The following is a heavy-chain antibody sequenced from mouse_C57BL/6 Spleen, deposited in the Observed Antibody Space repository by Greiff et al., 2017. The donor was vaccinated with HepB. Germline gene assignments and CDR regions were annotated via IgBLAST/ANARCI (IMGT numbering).Heavy chain of an antibody. D-gene: IGHD1-1*01. CDR3: ARDPYYYGRSYGFDY. V-gene: IGHV1-80*01. Sequence: VQLQQSGAELVKPGASVKISCKASGYAFSSYWMNWVKQRPGKGLEWIGQIYPGDGDTNSNGKFKGKATLTADKSSSTAYMQLSSLTSEDSAVYVCARDPYYYGRSYGFDYWGQGTTLTVSS. J-gene: IGHJ2*01. CDR2: IYPGDGDT. CDR1: GYAFSSYW.